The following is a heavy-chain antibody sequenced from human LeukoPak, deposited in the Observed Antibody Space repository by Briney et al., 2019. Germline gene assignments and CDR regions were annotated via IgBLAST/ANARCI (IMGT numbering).Heavy chain of an antibody. D-gene: IGHD3-10*01. J-gene: IGHJ4*02. CDR1: GYSFTSYW. V-gene: IGHV5-51*01. CDR3: ARLPIEYYYGSGSYPLYYFDY. CDR2: IYPGDSDT. Sequence: GESLKISCKGSGYSFTSYWIGWVRQMPGKGLEWMGIIYPGDSDTRYSPSFQGQVTISADKSISTAYLQWSSLKASDTAMYYCARLPIEYYYGSGSYPLYYFDYWGQGTLVTVSS.